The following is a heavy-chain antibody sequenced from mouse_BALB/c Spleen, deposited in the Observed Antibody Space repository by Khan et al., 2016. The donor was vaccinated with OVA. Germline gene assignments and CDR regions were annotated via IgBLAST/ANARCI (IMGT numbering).Heavy chain of an antibody. V-gene: IGHV2-2*01. D-gene: IGHD2-12*01. Sequence: QVQLKESGPGLVQPSQSLSITCTVSGFSLITYGVHWVRQSPGKGLEWLGVIWSDGSTDYNAAFISRLSITKDNSKSQVFFKLNSLKADDTATYYCTRNSYSYDFTCWGRGTLVTVST. J-gene: IGHJ3*01. CDR3: TRNSYSYDFTC. CDR2: IWSDGST. CDR1: GFSLITYG.